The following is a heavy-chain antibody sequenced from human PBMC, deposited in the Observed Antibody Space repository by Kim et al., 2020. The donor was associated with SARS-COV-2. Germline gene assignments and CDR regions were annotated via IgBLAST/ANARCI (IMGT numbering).Heavy chain of an antibody. CDR1: GFTFSSYG. D-gene: IGHD3-10*01. CDR2: ISYDGSNK. CDR3: AKDQFPSRITMVRGAPYYYYYGMDV. Sequence: GGSLRLSFAASGFTFSSYGMHWVRQAPGKGLEWVAVISYDGSNKYYADSVKGRFTISRDNSKNTLYLQMNSLRAEDTAVYYCAKDQFPSRITMVRGAPYYYYYGMDVWGQGTTVTVSS. J-gene: IGHJ6*02. V-gene: IGHV3-30*18.